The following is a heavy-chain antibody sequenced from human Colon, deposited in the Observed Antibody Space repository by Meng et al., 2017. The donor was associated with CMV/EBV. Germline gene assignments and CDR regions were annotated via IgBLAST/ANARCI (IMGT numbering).Heavy chain of an antibody. V-gene: IGHV3-11*01. CDR3: ARTNYFDTTGYYSDDY. Sequence: GESLKISCATSGFSFSDYYMSWIRQAPGTGLEWLSYISNRGYTVYYADSVKGRFTISRDNAKSTLYLEMNHLIADDTAVYYCARTNYFDTTGYYSDDYWGQGTLVTVSS. CDR2: ISNRGYTV. J-gene: IGHJ4*02. CDR1: GFSFSDYY. D-gene: IGHD3-9*01.